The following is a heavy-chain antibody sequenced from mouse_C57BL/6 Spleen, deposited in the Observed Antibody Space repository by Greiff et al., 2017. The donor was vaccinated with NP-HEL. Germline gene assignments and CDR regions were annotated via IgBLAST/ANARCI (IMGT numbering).Heavy chain of an antibody. D-gene: IGHD1-1*01. J-gene: IGHJ2*01. CDR1: GFTFSDYG. CDR2: ISSGSSTI. V-gene: IGHV5-17*01. Sequence: EVKLVESGGGLVKPGGSLKLSCAASGFTFSDYGMHWVRQAPEKGLEWVAYISSGSSTIYYADTVKGRFTITRDKAKNTLFLQMTSLRSEDTAMYYCARNYGSPYYFDYWGQGTTLTVSS. CDR3: ARNYGSPYYFDY.